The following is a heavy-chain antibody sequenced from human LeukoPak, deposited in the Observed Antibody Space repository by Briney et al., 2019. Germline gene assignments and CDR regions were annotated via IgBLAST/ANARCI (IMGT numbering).Heavy chain of an antibody. V-gene: IGHV4-30-2*01. D-gene: IGHD2-2*03. CDR3: ARGRGYCSSTSCYPFDY. Sequence: PSETLSLTCTVSGGSISSGGYYWSWIRQHPGKGLEWIGYIYHSGSTYYNPSLKSRVTISVDRSKNQFSLKLSSVTAADTAVYYCARGRGYCSSTSCYPFDYWGQGTLVTVSS. CDR1: GGSISSGGYY. J-gene: IGHJ4*02. CDR2: IYHSGST.